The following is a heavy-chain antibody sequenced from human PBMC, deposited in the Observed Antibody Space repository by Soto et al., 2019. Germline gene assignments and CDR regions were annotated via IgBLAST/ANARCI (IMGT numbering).Heavy chain of an antibody. CDR1: GFTFSTYW. Sequence: GFLRLSCAASGFTFSTYWMHWVRQAPGKGLVWVSRIKSDGSSTSYADSVKGRFTISRDNAKNTLYLQMNSLRVEDTAVYYCARSDWFDPWGQGTLVTVSS. CDR3: ARSDWFDP. CDR2: IKSDGSST. V-gene: IGHV3-74*01. J-gene: IGHJ5*02.